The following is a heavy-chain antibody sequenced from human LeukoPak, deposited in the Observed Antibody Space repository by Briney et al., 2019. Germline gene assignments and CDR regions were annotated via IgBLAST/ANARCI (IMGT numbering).Heavy chain of an antibody. D-gene: IGHD3-22*01. J-gene: IGHJ4*02. CDR2: IRFDGSNK. CDR3: AKASAMIVVVSKHFDY. V-gene: IGHV3-30*02. CDR1: GFTFSTYG. Sequence: GGSLRLSCAASGFTFSTYGMHWVRQAPGKGLEWMTFIRFDGSNKYYADSVKGRFTVSRDNSKNTLYLQMNSLRAEDTAVYYCAKASAMIVVVSKHFDYWGQGTLVTVSS.